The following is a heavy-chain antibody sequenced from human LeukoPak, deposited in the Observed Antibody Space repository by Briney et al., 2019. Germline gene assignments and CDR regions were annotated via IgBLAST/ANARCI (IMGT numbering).Heavy chain of an antibody. CDR2: IGGSGPTI. J-gene: IGHJ4*02. D-gene: IGHD5-18*01. CDR1: GFTFSDYY. V-gene: IGHV3-11*04. Sequence: GGSLRLSCAASGFTFSDYYMTWIRQAPGKGLEWVSYIGGSGPTIYYADSVKGRFTISRDNAKNSLYLRMNSLRAEDTAVYYCARVDTAMDSTYYFDYWGQGTLVTVSS. CDR3: ARVDTAMDSTYYFDY.